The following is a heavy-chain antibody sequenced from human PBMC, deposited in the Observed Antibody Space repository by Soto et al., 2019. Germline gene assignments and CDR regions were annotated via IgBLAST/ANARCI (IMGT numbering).Heavy chain of an antibody. CDR3: ARSYPNTIFGVVAYRGLEV. V-gene: IGHV4-59*01. Sequence: SETLSLTCIFSGGSISSNYWSWIRHPPGQGLEWIGYIHYSGSTNFNPSLKNRVIMSVDTSKNQFSLRLSSVTAADTAVYYCARSYPNTIFGVVAYRGLEVWGQGATVTVSS. CDR1: GGSISSNY. CDR2: IHYSGST. J-gene: IGHJ6*01. D-gene: IGHD3-3*01.